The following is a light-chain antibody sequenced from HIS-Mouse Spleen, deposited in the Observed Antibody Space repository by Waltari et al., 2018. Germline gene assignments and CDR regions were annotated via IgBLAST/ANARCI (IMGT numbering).Light chain of an antibody. V-gene: IGLV3-1*01. CDR1: KLGDKY. Sequence: SYELTQPPSVSVSPGQTASITCSGDKLGDKYACWYPQKPGQSPLLVIYQDSKRPSGIPERFSGSNSGNTATLTISGTQAMDEADYYCQAWDSSTYVFGTGTKVTVL. CDR3: QAWDSSTYV. CDR2: QDS. J-gene: IGLJ1*01.